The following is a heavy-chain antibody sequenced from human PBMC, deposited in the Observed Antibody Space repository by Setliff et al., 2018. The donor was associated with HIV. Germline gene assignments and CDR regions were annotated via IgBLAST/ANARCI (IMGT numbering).Heavy chain of an antibody. Sequence: PGESLKISCQASGYSFTTYWIGWVRQMPGKGLEWMGIIYPGVYPGDSNPRYSPSFQGQVTISADRSSSTAYLQWSSLKASDTAMYYCVRPKYSSSFYAFDILGQGTMVTVSS. CDR1: GYSFTTYW. V-gene: IGHV5-51*01. D-gene: IGHD6-13*01. CDR2: IYPGVYPGDSNP. J-gene: IGHJ3*02. CDR3: VRPKYSSSFYAFDI.